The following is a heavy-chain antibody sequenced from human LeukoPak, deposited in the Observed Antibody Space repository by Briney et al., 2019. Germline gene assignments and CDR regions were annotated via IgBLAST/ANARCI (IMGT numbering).Heavy chain of an antibody. CDR2: IWYDGSNK. Sequence: PGRSLRLSCAASGFTFSSYGMHWVRQAPGKGLEWVAVIWYDGSNKYYADSVKGRLTISRDNSKNTLYLQMNSLRAEDTAVYYCARAIDILTGYGPMGYWGQGTLVTVSS. J-gene: IGHJ4*02. CDR3: ARAIDILTGYGPMGY. V-gene: IGHV3-33*01. D-gene: IGHD3-9*01. CDR1: GFTFSSYG.